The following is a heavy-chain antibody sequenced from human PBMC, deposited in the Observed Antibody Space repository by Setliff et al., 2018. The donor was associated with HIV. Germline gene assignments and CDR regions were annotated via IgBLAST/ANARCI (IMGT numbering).Heavy chain of an antibody. CDR2: MYHTGMS. Sequence: SETLSLTCSVSGGSMSSHYWTWVRQPAGKGLEWIGRMYHTGMSNYNPSIKSRVTMSVDMSKNQLSLKVTSVTAADTAVYYCGRFQAWQLVRGYYYYLDVWGRGATVTVSS. V-gene: IGHV4-4*07. J-gene: IGHJ6*03. D-gene: IGHD6-6*01. CDR3: GRFQAWQLVRGYYYYLDV. CDR1: GGSMSSHY.